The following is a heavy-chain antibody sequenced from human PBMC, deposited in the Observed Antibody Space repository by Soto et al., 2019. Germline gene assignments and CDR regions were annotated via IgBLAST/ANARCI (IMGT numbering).Heavy chain of an antibody. CDR1: GGTFSSYA. CDR3: ARGKYYDFWSGFSPADYYYYGMDV. CDR2: IIPIFGTA. D-gene: IGHD3-3*01. V-gene: IGHV1-69*13. J-gene: IGHJ6*02. Sequence: ASVKVSCKASGGTFSSYAISWVRQAPGQGLGWMGGIIPIFGTANYAQKFQGRVTITADESTSTAYMELSSLRSEDTAVYYCARGKYYDFWSGFSPADYYYYGMDVWGQGTTVTVS.